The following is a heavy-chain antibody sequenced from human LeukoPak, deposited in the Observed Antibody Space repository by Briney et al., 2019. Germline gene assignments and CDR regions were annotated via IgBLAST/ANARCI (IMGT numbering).Heavy chain of an antibody. Sequence: PGGSLRLSCAASGFTFSSYAMHWIRQAPGKGLEWVAVISDDGSNYSYADSVKGRFTISRDNSKSTLYLQMNSLRPEDTGVYYCAKTLDGFWPQFDFWGQGTLLTVSS. CDR2: ISDDGSNY. CDR1: GFTFSSYA. V-gene: IGHV3-30-3*01. D-gene: IGHD5-24*01. J-gene: IGHJ4*02. CDR3: AKTLDGFWPQFDF.